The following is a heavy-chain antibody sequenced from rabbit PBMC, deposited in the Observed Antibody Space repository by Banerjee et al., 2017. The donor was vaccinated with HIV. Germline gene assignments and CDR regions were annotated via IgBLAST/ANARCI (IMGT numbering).Heavy chain of an antibody. CDR1: GFDFNTYYM. J-gene: IGHJ4*01. Sequence: QEQLEESGGGLVQPGGSLTLSCKASGFDFNTYYMSWVRQAPGKGLEWIGIIDAGKGSTDYATWVNGRFTISKTSSTTVTLQMTSLTAADTATYFCARDLAGVIGWNFNLWGPGTLVTVS. D-gene: IGHD4-1*01. V-gene: IGHV1S45*01. CDR2: IDAGKGST. CDR3: ARDLAGVIGWNFNL.